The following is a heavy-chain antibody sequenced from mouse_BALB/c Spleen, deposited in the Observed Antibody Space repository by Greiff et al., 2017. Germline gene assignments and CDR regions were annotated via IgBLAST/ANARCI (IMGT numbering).Heavy chain of an antibody. CDR1: GFTFSSFG. V-gene: IGHV5-17*03. CDR2: ISSGGGST. D-gene: IGHD2-1*01. Sequence: EVMLVESGGGLVQPGGSRKLSCAASGFTFSSFGMHWVRQAPEKGLEWVAYISSGGGSTYYPDTVKGRFTISRDNAKNTLYLQMSSLKSEDTAMYYCARRYGNHFYAMDYWGQGTSVTVSS. J-gene: IGHJ4*01. CDR3: ARRYGNHFYAMDY.